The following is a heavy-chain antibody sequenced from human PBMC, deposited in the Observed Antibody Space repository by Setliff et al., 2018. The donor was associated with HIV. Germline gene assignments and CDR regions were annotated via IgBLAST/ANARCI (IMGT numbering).Heavy chain of an antibody. Sequence: SETLSLTRAVSSESIVSYYWNWIRQPPGRGLEWIGYIHTSGRTKYNPSLKSRLTILVDTSKKQFSLRLTSVTAADTAVYYCSRAAYDAVDWLDPWGQGTLVTVSS. CDR1: SESIVSYY. V-gene: IGHV4-4*08. CDR2: IHTSGRT. D-gene: IGHD1-1*01. CDR3: SRAAYDAVDWLDP. J-gene: IGHJ5*02.